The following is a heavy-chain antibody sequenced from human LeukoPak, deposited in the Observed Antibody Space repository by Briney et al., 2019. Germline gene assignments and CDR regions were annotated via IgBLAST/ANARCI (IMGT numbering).Heavy chain of an antibody. J-gene: IGHJ5*02. CDR1: GGSISSSSYY. CDR3: AREADILTGNWFDP. CDR2: IYYSGST. Sequence: SETLSLTCTVSGGSISSSSYYWGWIRQPPGKGLEWIGSIYYSGSTYYNPSLKSRVTISVDTSKNQFSLKLSSVTAADTAVYYCAREADILTGNWFDPWGQGTLVTVSS. D-gene: IGHD3-9*01. V-gene: IGHV4-39*07.